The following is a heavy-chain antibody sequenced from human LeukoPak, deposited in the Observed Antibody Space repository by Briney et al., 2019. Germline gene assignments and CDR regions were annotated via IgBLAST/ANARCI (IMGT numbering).Heavy chain of an antibody. CDR3: ARGIYGGRV. V-gene: IGHV4-59*01. CDR1: GGSISSYY. D-gene: IGHD2-15*01. J-gene: IGHJ4*02. CDR2: FYYSGST. Sequence: PSETLSLTCTVSGGSISSYYWSWIRQPPGKGLEWIGYFYYSGSTNYNPSLKSRVTISVDTSKNQFSLKLSSVTAADTAVYYCARGIYGGRVWGQGTLVTVSS.